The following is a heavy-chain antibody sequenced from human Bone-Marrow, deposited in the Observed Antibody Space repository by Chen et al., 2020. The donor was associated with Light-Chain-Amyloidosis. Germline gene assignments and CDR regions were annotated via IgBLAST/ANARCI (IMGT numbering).Heavy chain of an antibody. Sequence: QVQLVESGGDVVQPGGSLRLSCAASGFSFGAYGMHWVRQAPGKGLELVATIRFDGSETYYADSVQGRFTISRDDSDNTLYLQMNSLRGEDTAVYYCATPPRAYTNGPIHYWGQGTLLTVSS. V-gene: IGHV3-30*02. D-gene: IGHD5-18*01. CDR1: GFSFGAYG. CDR3: ATPPRAYTNGPIHY. CDR2: IRFDGSET. J-gene: IGHJ4*02.